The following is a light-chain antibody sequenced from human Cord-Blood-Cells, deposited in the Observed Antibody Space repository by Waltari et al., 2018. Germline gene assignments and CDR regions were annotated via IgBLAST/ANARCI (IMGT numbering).Light chain of an antibody. V-gene: IGLV1-47*01. Sequence: QSVLTQPPSASGTPGQRVTISCSGSSSNIGSNYLYWYQQLPGTAPKRLIYRNKRRPSGVPDRVSGSKSGTSASLAISGLRSEDEADYYCCSYAGSYTWVFGGGTKLTVL. CDR2: RNK. CDR1: SSNIGSNY. CDR3: CSYAGSYTWV. J-gene: IGLJ3*02.